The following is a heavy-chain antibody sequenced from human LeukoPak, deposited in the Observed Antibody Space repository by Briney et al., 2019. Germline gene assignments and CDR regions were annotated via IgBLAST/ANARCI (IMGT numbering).Heavy chain of an antibody. Sequence: GGSLRLSCTASGFTFGDYAMSWVRQAPGKGLEWVAVISYDGSNKYYADSVKGRFTISRDNSKNTLYLQMNSLRAEDTAVYYCAKDKGYYGSGRLDIWGQGTMVTVSS. CDR2: ISYDGSNK. J-gene: IGHJ3*02. CDR3: AKDKGYYGSGRLDI. D-gene: IGHD3-10*01. CDR1: GFTFGDYA. V-gene: IGHV3-30*04.